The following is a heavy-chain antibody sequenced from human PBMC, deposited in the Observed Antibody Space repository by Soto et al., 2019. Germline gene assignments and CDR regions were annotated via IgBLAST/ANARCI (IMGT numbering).Heavy chain of an antibody. CDR1: GFTFSSYA. J-gene: IGHJ6*02. V-gene: IGHV3-30-3*01. CDR2: ISYDGSNK. Sequence: GGSLRLSCAASGFTFSSYAMHWVRQAPGKGLEWVAVISYDGSNKYYADSVKGRFTISRDNSKNTLYLQMNSLRAEDTAVYYCARDRGFGARYYYYGMDVWGPGTTVTVFS. D-gene: IGHD3-10*01. CDR3: ARDRGFGARYYYYGMDV.